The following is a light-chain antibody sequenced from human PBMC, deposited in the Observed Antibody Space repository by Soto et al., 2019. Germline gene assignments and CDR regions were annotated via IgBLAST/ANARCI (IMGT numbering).Light chain of an antibody. CDR1: QSISSW. V-gene: IGKV1-5*01. CDR2: DVS. J-gene: IGKJ3*01. Sequence: DIQMTQSPSTLSASVGDRVTITCRASQSISSWLAWYQQKPGKAPKLLMYDVSSLESGVPSRFSGSGSGTEFTLTISSLQPDHFATYYCQQYNSYPFTFGPGTKVDIK. CDR3: QQYNSYPFT.